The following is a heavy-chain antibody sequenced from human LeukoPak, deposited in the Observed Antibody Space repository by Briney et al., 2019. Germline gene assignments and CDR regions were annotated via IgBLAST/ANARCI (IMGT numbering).Heavy chain of an antibody. CDR3: ARGGSLAAAGTYRWFDP. CDR1: GGSISSGGYY. Sequence: SQTLSLTCTVSGGSISSGGYYWSWIRQPPGKGLEWIGYIYHSGSTYYNPSLKSRVTISVDRSKNQFSLKLSSVTAADTAVYYCARGGSLAAAGTYRWFDPWGQGTLVTVSS. CDR2: IYHSGST. J-gene: IGHJ5*02. V-gene: IGHV4-30-2*01. D-gene: IGHD6-13*01.